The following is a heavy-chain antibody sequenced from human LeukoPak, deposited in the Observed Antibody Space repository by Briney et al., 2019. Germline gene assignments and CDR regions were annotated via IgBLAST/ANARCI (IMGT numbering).Heavy chain of an antibody. Sequence: SLRLSCAASGFTFDDYAMHWVRQAPGKGLEGVSGISWNRGSIGYADSVKGRFTISRDNAKNSLYLQMNSLRAEDTALYYCAKAHYYDSSGYYYPHAFDIWGQGTMVTVSS. D-gene: IGHD3-22*01. CDR2: ISWNRGSI. J-gene: IGHJ3*02. CDR3: AKAHYYDSSGYYYPHAFDI. V-gene: IGHV3-9*01. CDR1: GFTFDDYA.